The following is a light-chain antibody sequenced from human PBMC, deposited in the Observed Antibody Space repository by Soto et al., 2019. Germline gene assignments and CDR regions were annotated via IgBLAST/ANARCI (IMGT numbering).Light chain of an antibody. CDR3: QQYGSSPT. J-gene: IGKJ5*01. CDR1: QSVSNNY. CDR2: GAS. Sequence: EIVLTQSPGTLSLSPGERATLSCRASQSVSNNYLAWYQQKPGQAPRRLIYGASTRATGIPDRFSGSVSGTDFTLTIGRLEPEDFEVYYCQQYGSSPTFGEGTRLEIK. V-gene: IGKV3-20*01.